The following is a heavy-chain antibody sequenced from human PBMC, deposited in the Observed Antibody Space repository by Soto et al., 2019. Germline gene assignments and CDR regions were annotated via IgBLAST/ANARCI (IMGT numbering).Heavy chain of an antibody. CDR1: GGSIRSYC. CDR3: ASDRPARASGYPLSPPYYYYVMDV. V-gene: IGHV4-59*01. Sequence: QVQLQESAPGLVKPSETLSLTCTVSGGSIRSYCWSWIRQPPGKGMEWIGYIYYNGSTNYNPSLQSRVAISVDTSTNLFSLKLSSVTAADTAVYYCASDRPARASGYPLSPPYYYYVMDVWGQGTTVTVSS. D-gene: IGHD5-12*01. J-gene: IGHJ6*02. CDR2: IYYNGST.